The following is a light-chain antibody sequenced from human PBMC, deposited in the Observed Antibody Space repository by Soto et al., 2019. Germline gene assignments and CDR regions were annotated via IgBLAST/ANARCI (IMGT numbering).Light chain of an antibody. Sequence: EFVLAQSPGTLSFSPGERATLSCRASQSVSSSYIAWYQQKPGQAPRLLIYGPSSRATGIPDRFSGSGSGTEFNLTISSLQSEDFAVYYCQQYNNWPRTFGQGTKVDIK. CDR1: QSVSSSY. CDR3: QQYNNWPRT. V-gene: IGKV3-20*01. CDR2: GPS. J-gene: IGKJ1*01.